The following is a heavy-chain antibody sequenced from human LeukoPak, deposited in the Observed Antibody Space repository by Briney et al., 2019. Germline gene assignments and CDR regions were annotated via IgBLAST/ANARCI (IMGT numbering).Heavy chain of an antibody. V-gene: IGHV1-69*13. D-gene: IGHD6-13*01. CDR1: GGTFSSYA. J-gene: IGHJ6*03. CDR2: IIPIFGTA. Sequence: GASVKVSCKASGGTFSSYAISWVRQAPGQGLEWMGGIIPIFGTANYAQKFQGRVTITADESTSTAYMELSSLRSEDTAVYYCAREAAKAYSSSWYIPYYYYYMDVWGKGTTVTISS. CDR3: AREAAKAYSSSWYIPYYYYYMDV.